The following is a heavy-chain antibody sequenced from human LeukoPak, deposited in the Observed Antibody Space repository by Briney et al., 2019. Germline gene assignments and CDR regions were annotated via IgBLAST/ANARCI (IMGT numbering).Heavy chain of an antibody. CDR1: GFTFSDYY. Sequence: GGSLRLSCAAPGFTFSDYYMSWVRQAPGKGLEWVSYISSSGSTIYYADSVKGRFTISRDNAKNSLYLQMNSLRAEDTAVYYCARNRHYDFWSGPGFDPWGQGTLVTVSS. CDR2: ISSSGSTI. CDR3: ARNRHYDFWSGPGFDP. D-gene: IGHD3-3*01. J-gene: IGHJ5*02. V-gene: IGHV3-11*01.